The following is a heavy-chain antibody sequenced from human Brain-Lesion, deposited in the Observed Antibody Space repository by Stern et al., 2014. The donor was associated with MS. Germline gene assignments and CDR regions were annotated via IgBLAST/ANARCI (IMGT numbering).Heavy chain of an antibody. J-gene: IGHJ6*02. CDR1: GGSISSGGYY. CDR3: ARGRVVPGFQYYATDV. V-gene: IGHV4-61*02. CDR2: IFNSGST. D-gene: IGHD2-2*01. Sequence: VQLVESGPGLVKPSQTLSLSCTVSGGSISSGGYYWSWIRQPAGKGLEWIGRIFNSGSTSYNPSLKSRGTISIETSKNQFSLRLNPMTAADTAVYYCARGRVVPGFQYYATDVWGQGTTVIVSS.